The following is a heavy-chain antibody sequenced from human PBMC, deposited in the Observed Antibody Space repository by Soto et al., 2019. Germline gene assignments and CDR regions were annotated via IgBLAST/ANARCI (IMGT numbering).Heavy chain of an antibody. CDR2: ISGSGGST. Sequence: GSLRLSCAASGFTFSSYAMSWVRQAPGKGLEWVSAISGSGGSTYYADSVKGRFTISRDNSKNTLYLQMNSLRAEDTAVYYCAKVRLYCSSTSCPSALDPWGQGTLVTVSS. CDR3: AKVRLYCSSTSCPSALDP. D-gene: IGHD2-2*01. V-gene: IGHV3-23*01. J-gene: IGHJ5*02. CDR1: GFTFSSYA.